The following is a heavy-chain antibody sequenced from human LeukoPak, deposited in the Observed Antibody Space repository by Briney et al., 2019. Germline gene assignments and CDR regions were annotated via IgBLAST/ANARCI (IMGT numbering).Heavy chain of an antibody. Sequence: SETLSLTCTVSGGSSSSSNYYWDWIRQPPGKGLEWIGYIYYSGSAKYNPSLKSRVTISVDTSKNQFSLKLSSVTAADTAVYYCARGGGYYYDNSMDFDYWGQGTLVTVSS. J-gene: IGHJ4*02. CDR3: ARGGGYYYDNSMDFDY. D-gene: IGHD3-22*01. V-gene: IGHV4-61*05. CDR2: IYYSGSA. CDR1: GGSSSSSNYY.